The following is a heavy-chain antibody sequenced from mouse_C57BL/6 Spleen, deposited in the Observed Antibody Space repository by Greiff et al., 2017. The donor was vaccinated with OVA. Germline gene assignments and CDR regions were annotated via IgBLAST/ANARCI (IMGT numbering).Heavy chain of an antibody. V-gene: IGHV3-6*01. Sequence: DVKLQESGPGLVKPSQSLSLTCSVTGYSITSGYYWNWIRQFPGNKLEWMGYISYDGSNNYNPSLKNRISITRDTSKNQFFLKLNSVATEDTATYYCARTGVVDYWGQGTTLTVSS. CDR3: ARTGVVDY. D-gene: IGHD4-1*01. CDR2: ISYDGSN. J-gene: IGHJ2*01. CDR1: GYSITSGYY.